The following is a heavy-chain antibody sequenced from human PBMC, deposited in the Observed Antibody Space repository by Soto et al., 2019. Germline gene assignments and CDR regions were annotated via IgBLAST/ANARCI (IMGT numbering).Heavy chain of an antibody. Sequence: PGGSLRLSCTASGFTFGDYAMSWFRQAPGKGLEWVGFFRSKAYGGTTEYAASVKGRFTISRDDSKSIAYLQMNSLKTEDTAVYYCTRDGLDIVVVPAAMPSDWFDPWGQGTLVTVSS. CDR3: TRDGLDIVVVPAAMPSDWFDP. CDR2: FRSKAYGGTT. CDR1: GFTFGDYA. V-gene: IGHV3-49*03. J-gene: IGHJ5*02. D-gene: IGHD2-2*03.